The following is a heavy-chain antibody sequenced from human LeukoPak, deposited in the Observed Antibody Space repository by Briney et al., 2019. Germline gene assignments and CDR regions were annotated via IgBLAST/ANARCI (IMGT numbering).Heavy chain of an antibody. Sequence: PGGSLRLSCAASGFSFSSYAMRWVRQAPGEGLDWVSAISGSGGSTYYADSVKGRFTISRDNSKNTLYLQMNSLRAEDTAVYYCAKGGVVISDAFDIWGQGTMVTVSS. D-gene: IGHD3-22*01. CDR3: AKGGVVISDAFDI. J-gene: IGHJ3*02. CDR2: ISGSGGST. V-gene: IGHV3-23*01. CDR1: GFSFSSYA.